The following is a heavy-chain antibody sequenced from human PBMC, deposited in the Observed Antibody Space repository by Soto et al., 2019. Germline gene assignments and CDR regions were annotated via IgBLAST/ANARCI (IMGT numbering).Heavy chain of an antibody. CDR1: GYTFTNYG. V-gene: IGHV1-18*01. D-gene: IGHD2-15*01. CDR2: ISAYNGNT. Sequence: QVQLVQSGAEVKKPGASVKVSCKASGYTFTNYGISWVRQAPGQGLEWMGWISAYNGNTKYAQKLQGRVTMTTDTSTSTAYMELRSLRSDDTAVYYCAGDRGDQLLLNHWFDPWGQGTLVTVSS. CDR3: AGDRGDQLLLNHWFDP. J-gene: IGHJ5*02.